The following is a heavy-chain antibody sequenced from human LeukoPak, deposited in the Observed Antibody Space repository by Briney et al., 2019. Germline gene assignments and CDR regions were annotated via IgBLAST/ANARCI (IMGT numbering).Heavy chain of an antibody. D-gene: IGHD3-22*01. CDR1: GFTFSTHS. J-gene: IGHJ4*02. V-gene: IGHV3-48*02. CDR2: ITSSSSTI. CDR3: ARGGDSSPYYPDY. Sequence: PGGSLRLSCAASGFTFSTHSMNWVRQAPGKGLEWVSYITSSSSTIYYADSVKGRFTISRDNAKNSLFLQMNSLRDEETAVYYCARGGDSSPYYPDYWGQGTLVTVSS.